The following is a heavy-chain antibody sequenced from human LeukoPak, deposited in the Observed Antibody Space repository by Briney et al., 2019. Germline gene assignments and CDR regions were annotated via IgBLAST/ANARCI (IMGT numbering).Heavy chain of an antibody. CDR3: ARHSYYYDSSGYKNPIDFDY. CDR1: GGSISSYY. V-gene: IGHV4-59*01. J-gene: IGHJ4*02. CDR2: IYYSGST. D-gene: IGHD3-22*01. Sequence: EASETLSLTCTVSGGSISSYYWSWIRQPPGKGLEWIGYIYYSGSTNYNPSLKSRATISVDTSKNQFSLKLSSVTAADTAVYYCARHSYYYDSSGYKNPIDFDYWGQGTLVTVSS.